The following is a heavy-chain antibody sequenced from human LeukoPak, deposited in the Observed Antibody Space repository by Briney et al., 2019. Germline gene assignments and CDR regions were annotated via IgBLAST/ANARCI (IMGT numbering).Heavy chain of an antibody. CDR3: ARWDPDYYDSSGYFDY. CDR2: IIPIFGTA. Sequence: GASVKVSCKASGGTFSSYAISWLRQAPGQGLEWMGGIIPIFGTANYAQKFQGRVTITTDESTSTAYMELSSLRSEDTAVYYCARWDPDYYDSSGYFDYWGQGTLVTVSS. V-gene: IGHV1-69*05. D-gene: IGHD3-22*01. CDR1: GGTFSSYA. J-gene: IGHJ4*02.